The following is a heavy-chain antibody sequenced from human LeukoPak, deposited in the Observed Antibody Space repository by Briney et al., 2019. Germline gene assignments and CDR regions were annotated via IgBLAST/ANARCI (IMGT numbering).Heavy chain of an antibody. Sequence: SETLSLTCAVYGGLCRDYYCSWIPHPPGKGRQGVGVIHLSGDLYYDALLRSRITISIDTSKTQFSLGLTSLTAADTAFYYCARGRDRSKAGEHWGQGTLVTVSS. CDR1: GGLCRDYY. D-gene: IGHD2-21*01. CDR2: IHLSGDL. V-gene: IGHV4-34*01. CDR3: ARGRDRSKAGEH. J-gene: IGHJ4*02.